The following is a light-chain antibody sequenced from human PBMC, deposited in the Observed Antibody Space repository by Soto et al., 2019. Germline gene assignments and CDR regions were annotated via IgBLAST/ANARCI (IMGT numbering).Light chain of an antibody. CDR1: QSRGSNF. CDR3: QPYGSSIT. V-gene: IGKV3-20*01. CDR2: DSS. J-gene: IGKJ5*01. Sequence: EIVLTQCPGTMSLFSGARATLSRTASQSRGSNFLAWYQHKPGQAPRLLIYDSSNRATGIPDRFSGSGSGTDFTLTISRLEPEDFAVYYCQPYGSSITFGTLPRLEIK.